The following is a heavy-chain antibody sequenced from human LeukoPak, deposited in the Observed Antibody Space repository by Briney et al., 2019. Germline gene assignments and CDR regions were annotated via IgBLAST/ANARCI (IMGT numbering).Heavy chain of an antibody. V-gene: IGHV4-59*08. Sequence: SETLSLTCTVSGGSISSYFWSWIRQPPGKGLEWIGYIYYSGSTNYNPSLKSRVTISVDTSKNQFSLKLSSVTAADTAVYYCARRYSSSWFFDYWGQGTLVTVSS. CDR3: ARRYSSSWFFDY. CDR2: IYYSGST. D-gene: IGHD6-13*01. CDR1: GGSISSYF. J-gene: IGHJ4*02.